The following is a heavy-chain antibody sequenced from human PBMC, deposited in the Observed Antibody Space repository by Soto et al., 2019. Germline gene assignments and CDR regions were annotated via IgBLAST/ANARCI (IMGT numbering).Heavy chain of an antibody. CDR3: ASELLGYSSSWYLDVIGGNYYDY. Sequence: GPSVKVSCKASGGTFSSYAISWVRQAPGQGLEWMGGIIPIFGTANYAQKFQGRVTITADKSTSTAYMELSSLRSEDTAVYYCASELLGYSSSWYLDVIGGNYYDYWGQGTLVTVSS. CDR1: GGTFSSYA. D-gene: IGHD6-13*01. J-gene: IGHJ4*02. V-gene: IGHV1-69*06. CDR2: IIPIFGTA.